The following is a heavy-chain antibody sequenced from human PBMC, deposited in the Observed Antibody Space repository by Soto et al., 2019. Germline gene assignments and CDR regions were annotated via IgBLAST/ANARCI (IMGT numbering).Heavy chain of an antibody. J-gene: IGHJ6*02. Sequence: SETLSLTCTVSGGSISSYYWSWIRQPPGKGLEWIGYIYYSGSTNYNPSLKSRVTISVDTSKNQFSLKLSSVTAADTAVYYCAIGADSSGYYSPYYYYGMDVWGQGTTVTVSS. CDR1: GGSISSYY. V-gene: IGHV4-59*01. D-gene: IGHD3-22*01. CDR3: AIGADSSGYYSPYYYYGMDV. CDR2: IYYSGST.